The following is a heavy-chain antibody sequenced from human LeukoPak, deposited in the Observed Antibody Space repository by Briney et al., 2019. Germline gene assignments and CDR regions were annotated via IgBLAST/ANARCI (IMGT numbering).Heavy chain of an antibody. CDR3: GGYSYGFDY. V-gene: IGHV3-23*01. J-gene: IGHJ4*02. Sequence: GGSLRLSCAASGFTFSGYAMSWVRQAPGKGLEWVSGVIGSGVSTYYADSVKGRFTISRDNSKNTLYLQMSSLRAEDTAVYYCGGYSYGFDYWGQGTLVTVSS. D-gene: IGHD5-18*01. CDR1: GFTFSGYA. CDR2: VIGSGVST.